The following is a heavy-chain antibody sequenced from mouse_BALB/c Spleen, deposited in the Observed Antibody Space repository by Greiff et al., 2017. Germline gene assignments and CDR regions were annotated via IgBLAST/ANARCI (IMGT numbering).Heavy chain of an antibody. J-gene: IGHJ4*01. CDR2: IRSKSNNYAT. CDR3: VRGDYDYDEGYYAMDY. D-gene: IGHD2-4*01. CDR1: GFTFNTYA. V-gene: IGHV10-3*03. Sequence: EVQLVESGGGLVQPKGSLKLSCAASGFTFNTYAMHWVCQAPGKGLEWVARIRSKSNNYATYYADSVKDRFTISRDDSQSMLYLQMNNLKTEDTAMYYCVRGDYDYDEGYYAMDYWGQGTSVTVSS.